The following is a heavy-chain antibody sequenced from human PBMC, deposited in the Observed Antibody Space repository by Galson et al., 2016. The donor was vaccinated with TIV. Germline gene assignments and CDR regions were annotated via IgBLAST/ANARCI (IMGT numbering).Heavy chain of an antibody. CDR3: ASPQAAAGIDAFDI. CDR2: IYSGGST. V-gene: IGHV3-53*05. CDR1: GFTFNYFG. D-gene: IGHD6-13*01. J-gene: IGHJ3*02. Sequence: CAASGFTFNYFGMNWVRQAPGKGLESVSVIYSGGSTYYIDSVKGRFTISRDTSKNTLYLQMNSLRVEDTDVYYCASPQAAAGIDAFDIWGQGTMVIVSS.